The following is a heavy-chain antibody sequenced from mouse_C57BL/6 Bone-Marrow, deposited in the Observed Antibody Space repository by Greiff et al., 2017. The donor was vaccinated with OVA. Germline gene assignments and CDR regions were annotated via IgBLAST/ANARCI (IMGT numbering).Heavy chain of an antibody. J-gene: IGHJ3*01. CDR3: TAGRGFAY. D-gene: IGHD4-1*01. V-gene: IGHV6-3*01. CDR1: GFTFSNYW. CDR2: IRLKSDNYAT. Sequence: EVKLMESGGGLVQPGGSMKLSCVASGFTFSNYWMNWVRQSPEKGLEWVAQIRLKSDNYATHYAESVKGRFTISRDDSKSSVYLQMNNVRAEDTGIYYCTAGRGFAYWGQGTLVTVSA.